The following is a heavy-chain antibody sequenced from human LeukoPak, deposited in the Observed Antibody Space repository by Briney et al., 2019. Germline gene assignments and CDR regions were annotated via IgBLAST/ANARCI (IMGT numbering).Heavy chain of an antibody. D-gene: IGHD2-2*01. CDR3: ARDHGTSSPYYMDV. J-gene: IGHJ6*03. CDR2: MWYDGSNK. CDR1: GLTFSSYG. Sequence: GGSLRLSCAASGLTFSSYGMHWVRQAPGKGLEWVAVMWYDGSNKYYADSVKGRFTISRDNSKNTLYLQMNSLRAEDTAVYYCARDHGTSSPYYMDVWGKGTTVTVSS. V-gene: IGHV3-33*01.